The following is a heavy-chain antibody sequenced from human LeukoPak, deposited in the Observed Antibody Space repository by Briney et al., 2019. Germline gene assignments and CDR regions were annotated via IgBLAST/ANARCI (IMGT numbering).Heavy chain of an antibody. Sequence: GGSLRLSGAASGFTFSSYAMHWVRQAPGKGLEWVAVISYDGSNKYYADSVKGRFTISRDNSKNTLYLQMNSLRAEDTAVYYCAREGAAAGNDYWGQGTLVTVSS. CDR3: AREGAAAGNDY. CDR2: ISYDGSNK. V-gene: IGHV3-30*01. J-gene: IGHJ4*02. CDR1: GFTFSSYA. D-gene: IGHD6-13*01.